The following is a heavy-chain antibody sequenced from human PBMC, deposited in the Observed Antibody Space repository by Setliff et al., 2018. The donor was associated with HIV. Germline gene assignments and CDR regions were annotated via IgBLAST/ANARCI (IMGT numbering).Heavy chain of an antibody. J-gene: IGHJ4*02. Sequence: PPETLSLTCAVSGYSISSGYYWGWIRQHPGKGLEWSGGIYHSGSTYYNPSLKSRVTISVDTAKNQFSLKLSSVTAADTAVYYCARMYSGYDWSPAGARTRYFDYWGQGTLVTVSS. D-gene: IGHD5-12*01. V-gene: IGHV4-38-2*01. CDR2: IYHSGST. CDR3: ARMYSGYDWSPAGARTRYFDY. CDR1: GYSISSGYY.